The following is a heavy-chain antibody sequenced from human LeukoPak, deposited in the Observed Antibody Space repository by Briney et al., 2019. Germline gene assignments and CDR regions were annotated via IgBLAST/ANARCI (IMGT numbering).Heavy chain of an antibody. CDR2: INPNSGGT. D-gene: IGHD6-13*01. V-gene: IGHV1-2*02. CDR1: GYTFTGYY. Sequence: GASVKVSCKASGYTFTGYYMHWVRQAPGQGLEWMGWINPNSGGTNYAQKFQGRVTMTRDTSISTAYMELSRLRSDDTAVYYCARQSYSSSWYVAYYYYYMDVWGKGTTVTVSS. CDR3: ARQSYSSSWYVAYYYYYMDV. J-gene: IGHJ6*03.